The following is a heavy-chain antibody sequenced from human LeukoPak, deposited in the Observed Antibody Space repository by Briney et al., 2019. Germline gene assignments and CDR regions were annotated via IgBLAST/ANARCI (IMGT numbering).Heavy chain of an antibody. D-gene: IGHD3-3*01. CDR3: ARRGYDFWSGLLSGYFDY. J-gene: IGHJ4*02. CDR2: ISAYNGNT. Sequence: ASVKVSCKASGYTFTSYGISWVRRAPGQGLELMGWISAYNGNTNYAQKLQGRVTMTTDTSTSTAYMELRSLRSDDTAVYYCARRGYDFWSGLLSGYFDYWGQGTLVTVSS. CDR1: GYTFTSYG. V-gene: IGHV1-18*01.